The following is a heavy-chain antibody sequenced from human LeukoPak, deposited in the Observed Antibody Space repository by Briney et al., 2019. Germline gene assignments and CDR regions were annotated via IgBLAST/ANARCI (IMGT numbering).Heavy chain of an antibody. D-gene: IGHD4-17*01. Sequence: SGPTLVNPTQTLTLTCTFSGFSLITGGMCVSWIRQPPGKALEWLALIDWDDDKYYSTSLETRLTISKDTFKNQVVLTMTNMDPVDTATYYCARISAYGDYYFDYWGQGTLVTVSS. CDR3: ARISAYGDYYFDY. CDR1: GFSLITGGMC. V-gene: IGHV2-70*01. J-gene: IGHJ4*02. CDR2: IDWDDDK.